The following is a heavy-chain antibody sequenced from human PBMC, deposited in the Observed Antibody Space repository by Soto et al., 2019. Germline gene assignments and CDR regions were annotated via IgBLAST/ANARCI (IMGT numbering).Heavy chain of an antibody. CDR1: GYTFTGYY. CDR3: ARDVTVVTPRVYYYGMDV. D-gene: IGHD2-21*02. CDR2: INPNSGGT. Sequence: ASVKVSCKASGYTFTGYYMHLVRQAPGQGLEWMGWINPNSGGTNYAQKFQGRVTMTRDTSISTAYMELSRLRSDDTAVYYCARDVTVVTPRVYYYGMDVWGQGTTVTVSS. J-gene: IGHJ6*02. V-gene: IGHV1-2*02.